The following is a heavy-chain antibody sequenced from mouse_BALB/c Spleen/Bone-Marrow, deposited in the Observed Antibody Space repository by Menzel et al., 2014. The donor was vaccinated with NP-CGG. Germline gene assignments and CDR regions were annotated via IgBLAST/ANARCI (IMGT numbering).Heavy chain of an antibody. J-gene: IGHJ2*01. CDR1: GFNIKDTY. Sequence: EVQRVESGAELVKPGASVKLSCTASGFNIKDTYMHWVKQRPEQGLEWIGRIDPANGNTKYDPKFQGKAAITADTSSNTAYLQLSSLTSEDTAVYYCALLYGNHDYWGQGTTLTVSS. CDR3: ALLYGNHDY. CDR2: IDPANGNT. D-gene: IGHD2-10*02. V-gene: IGHV14-3*02.